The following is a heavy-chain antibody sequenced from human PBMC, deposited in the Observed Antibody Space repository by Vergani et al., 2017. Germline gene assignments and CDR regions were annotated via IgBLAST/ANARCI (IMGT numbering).Heavy chain of an antibody. CDR1: GGSISSGSYY. J-gene: IGHJ3*02. V-gene: IGHV4-61*02. CDR2: IYTSGST. D-gene: IGHD1-26*01. CDR3: ARRGNSGSDI. Sequence: QVQLQESGPGLVKPSQTLSLTCTVSGGSISSGSYYWSWIRQPAGKGLEWIGRIYTSGSTNYNPSLKSRVTISVDTSKNQFSLKLSSVTAADTAVYYWARRGNSGSDIWGQGTMVTVSS.